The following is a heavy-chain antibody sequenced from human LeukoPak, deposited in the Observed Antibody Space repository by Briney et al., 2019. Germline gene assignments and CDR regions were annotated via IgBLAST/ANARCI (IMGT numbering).Heavy chain of an antibody. Sequence: GGSLRLSCAASGFTFSSYAMHWVRQAPGKGLEWVAVISYDGSNKYYADSVKGRFTISRDNSKNTLYLQMNSLKAEDTAVYYCARDSGSSWYEYYFDYWGQGTLVPVSS. CDR1: GFTFSSYA. D-gene: IGHD6-13*01. CDR2: ISYDGSNK. J-gene: IGHJ4*02. CDR3: ARDSGSSWYEYYFDY. V-gene: IGHV3-30*04.